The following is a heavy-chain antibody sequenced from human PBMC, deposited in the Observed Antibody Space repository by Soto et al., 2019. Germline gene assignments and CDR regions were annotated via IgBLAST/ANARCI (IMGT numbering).Heavy chain of an antibody. J-gene: IGHJ4*02. Sequence: QVQLVESGGGVVQPGRSLRLSCAASGFTVSNYGMHWVRQAPGKGLEWVTVISYDGSNKYYADSVKDRFTISRDNSQNTLYLQMNSLRAEDTAVYYCAKEERSGEIDYWGQGTLVTVSS. CDR3: AKEERSGEIDY. D-gene: IGHD2-15*01. V-gene: IGHV3-30*18. CDR2: ISYDGSNK. CDR1: GFTVSNYG.